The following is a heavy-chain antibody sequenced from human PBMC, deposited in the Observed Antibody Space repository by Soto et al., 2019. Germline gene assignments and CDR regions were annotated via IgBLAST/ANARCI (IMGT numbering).Heavy chain of an antibody. V-gene: IGHV3-33*01. D-gene: IGHD3-10*01. CDR1: GFTFSSYG. CDR3: ARDSGYFDY. CDR2: IWYDGSNK. Sequence: QVQLVESGGGVVQPGRSLRLSCAASGFTFSSYGMHWVRQAPGKGLEWVAVIWYDGSNKYYADSVKGRFTISRDNSKSKLYLQMNSLKAEDTDVYYCARDSGYFDYWGQGTLVTVSS. J-gene: IGHJ4*02.